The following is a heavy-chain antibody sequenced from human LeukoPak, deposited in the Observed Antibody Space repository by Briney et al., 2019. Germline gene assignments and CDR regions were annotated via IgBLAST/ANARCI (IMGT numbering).Heavy chain of an antibody. Sequence: GGSLRPSGAASGFTFSSYALSWVGQAPGKGREWVSAISGSGGSTYYADSVKGRFTISRDNSKNTLYLQMNSLRAEDTAVYYCAKDSEFVHGAWGQGTLVTVSS. CDR3: AKDSEFVHGA. J-gene: IGHJ4*02. CDR1: GFTFSSYA. V-gene: IGHV3-23*01. CDR2: ISGSGGST. D-gene: IGHD3-10*01.